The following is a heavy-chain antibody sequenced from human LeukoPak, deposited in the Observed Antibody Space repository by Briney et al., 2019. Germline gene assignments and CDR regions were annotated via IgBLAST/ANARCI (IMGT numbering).Heavy chain of an antibody. J-gene: IGHJ4*02. CDR2: ISSSSSYI. CDR1: GFTFSSYS. CDR3: AKDHPDCRGSSCLLFDC. Sequence: GGSLRLSCAASGFTFSSYSMNWVRQAPGKGLEWVSSISSSSSYIYYADSVKGRFTISRDNAKNSLYLQMNSLRAEDTAIYYCAKDHPDCRGSSCLLFDCWGQGTLVTVSS. D-gene: IGHD2-2*01. V-gene: IGHV3-21*04.